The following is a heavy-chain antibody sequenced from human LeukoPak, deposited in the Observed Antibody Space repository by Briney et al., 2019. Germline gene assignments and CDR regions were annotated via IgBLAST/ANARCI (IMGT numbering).Heavy chain of an antibody. J-gene: IGHJ4*02. D-gene: IGHD1-26*01. Sequence: SQTLSLNCAISGDSVSSNSASWNWIRQSPSRGLEWLGRTYSRSKWYNDYAVSVKSRITINPDTSKNQFSLHLSSVTPDDTAVYYCARGTGSLDYWGQGTLVTVSS. V-gene: IGHV6-1*01. CDR2: TYSRSKWYN. CDR3: ARGTGSLDY. CDR1: GDSVSSNSAS.